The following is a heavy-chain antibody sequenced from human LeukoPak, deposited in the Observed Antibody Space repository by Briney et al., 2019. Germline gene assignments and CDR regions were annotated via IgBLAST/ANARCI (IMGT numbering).Heavy chain of an antibody. CDR2: IYYSGST. Sequence: SETLSLTCTVSGGSISSSSYYWGWIRQPPGKGLEWIGSIYYSGSTYYNPSLKSRVTISVDTSKNQFSLKLSSVTAADTAVYYCARIRPDYGDYVPLIYYYCYMDVWGKGTTVTVSS. CDR3: ARIRPDYGDYVPLIYYYCYMDV. V-gene: IGHV4-39*07. D-gene: IGHD4-17*01. J-gene: IGHJ6*03. CDR1: GGSISSSSYY.